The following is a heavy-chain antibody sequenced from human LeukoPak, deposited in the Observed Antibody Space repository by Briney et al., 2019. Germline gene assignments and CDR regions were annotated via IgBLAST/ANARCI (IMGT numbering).Heavy chain of an antibody. CDR1: GGSISSSSYY. CDR2: IYYSGST. J-gene: IGHJ3*02. Sequence: PSETLSLTCTVSGGSISSSSYYWGWIRQPPGKGLEWIGSIYYSGSTYYNPSLKSRVTISVDTSKNQFSLKLSSVTAADTAVYYCVRHEAPLWFGELSGAFDIWGQGTVVTVSS. V-gene: IGHV4-39*01. D-gene: IGHD3-10*01. CDR3: VRHEAPLWFGELSGAFDI.